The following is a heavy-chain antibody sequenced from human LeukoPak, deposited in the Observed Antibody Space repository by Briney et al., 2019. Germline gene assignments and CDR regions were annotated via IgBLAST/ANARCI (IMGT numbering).Heavy chain of an antibody. CDR3: TKDLASCGGDCYSGADN. D-gene: IGHD2-21*01. CDR2: ISGRGDIT. J-gene: IGHJ4*02. CDR1: GFTFSSYA. V-gene: IGHV3-23*01. Sequence: PGGSLRLSCAASGFTFSSYAMNWVRQAPGKGLEWVSAISGRGDITYYTDSVKGRFTISRDTSRSTLYLQMSSLRAEDTAVYYCTKDLASCGGDCYSGADNWGQGALVTVSS.